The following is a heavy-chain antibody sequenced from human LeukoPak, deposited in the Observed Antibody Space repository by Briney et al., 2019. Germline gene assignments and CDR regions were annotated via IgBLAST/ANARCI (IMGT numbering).Heavy chain of an antibody. CDR1: GYSISSGYY. D-gene: IGHD2-2*01. CDR2: IYHSGST. Sequence: SETLSLTCAVSGYSISSGYYWGWIRQPPGKGLEWIGSIYHSGSTYYNPSLKSRVTISVGTSKNQFSLKLSSVTAADTAVYYCARGFDIVVVPAYNWFDPWGQGTLVTVSS. CDR3: ARGFDIVVVPAYNWFDP. V-gene: IGHV4-38-2*01. J-gene: IGHJ5*02.